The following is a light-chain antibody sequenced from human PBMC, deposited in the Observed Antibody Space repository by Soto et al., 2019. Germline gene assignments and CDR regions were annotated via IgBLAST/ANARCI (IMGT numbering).Light chain of an antibody. CDR2: STS. Sequence: QTVVTQEPSLTVSPGETVTLTCASSTGAVTSVYYPNWFQQKPGQAPRALIYSTSNKYSWTPARFSGSLLGGKAALILSGVQPEDEADYYCLLSYGGTQPVVFGGGTKLTVL. V-gene: IGLV7-43*01. CDR3: LLSYGGTQPVV. CDR1: TGAVTSVYY. J-gene: IGLJ3*02.